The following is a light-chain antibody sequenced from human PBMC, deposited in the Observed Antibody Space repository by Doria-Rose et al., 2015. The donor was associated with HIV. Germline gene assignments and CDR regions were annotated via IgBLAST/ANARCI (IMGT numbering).Light chain of an antibody. Sequence: QSALTQPASVSGSPGQSITISCTGTSSDVGYYKYVSWYQQYPGKAPKLIISDVTKRPSGVSDRFSGSKSGNTASLTISGLQAEDGAEYFCSSYTSGTSFVFGGGTKLTV. CDR1: SSDVGYYKY. V-gene: IGLV2-14*03. CDR2: DVT. J-gene: IGLJ2*01. CDR3: SSYTSGTSFV.